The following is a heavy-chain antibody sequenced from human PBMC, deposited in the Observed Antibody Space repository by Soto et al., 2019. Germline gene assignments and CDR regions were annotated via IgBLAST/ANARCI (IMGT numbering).Heavy chain of an antibody. CDR1: GFTFRNYW. CDR2: IKPDGSDK. Sequence: EVQLVESGGGLVQPGGSLTLSCAASGFTFRNYWMTWVRQAPGKGLEWVATIKPDGSDKYYVDSVKGRFTISRDKAKNSLDLQMNSLRAEDTAVYYCARGHYGMDTWGQGATIIVSS. V-gene: IGHV3-7*04. J-gene: IGHJ6*02. CDR3: ARGHYGMDT.